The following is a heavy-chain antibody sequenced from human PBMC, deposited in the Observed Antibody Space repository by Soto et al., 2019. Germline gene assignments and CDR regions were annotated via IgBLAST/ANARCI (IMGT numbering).Heavy chain of an antibody. CDR3: ARGGAIVVVIMSAFDI. J-gene: IGHJ3*02. Sequence: VASVKVSCKASGYTLTSYYMHWVRRAPGQGLGGMGIINPSGGSTSYAQKFQGRVTMTRDTYTSTAYMELSSLRSADTAAYYCARGGAIVVVIMSAFDIWGQGTMVTVSS. CDR1: GYTLTSYY. D-gene: IGHD3-22*01. CDR2: INPSGGST. V-gene: IGHV1-46*01.